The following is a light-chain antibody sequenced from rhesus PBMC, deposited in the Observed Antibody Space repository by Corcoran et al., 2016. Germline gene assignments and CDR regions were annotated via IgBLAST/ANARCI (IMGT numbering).Light chain of an antibody. V-gene: IGKV3-35*01. CDR1: QSVGYN. Sequence: IIMTQSPATLSFSPGERVTLSCRASQSVGYNLAWYQQKPGQVPRLLIYDASNRAPGIPERFSGSGAGTDFTLTISSLEPQDVGVYYCHQESNWPLTFGGGTNVDIK. CDR3: HQESNWPLT. CDR2: DAS. J-gene: IGKJ4*01.